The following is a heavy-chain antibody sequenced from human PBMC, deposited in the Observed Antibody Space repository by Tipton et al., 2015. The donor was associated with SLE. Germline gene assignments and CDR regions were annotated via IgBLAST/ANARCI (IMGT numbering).Heavy chain of an antibody. CDR3: ARGDFWSGNDY. D-gene: IGHD3-3*01. V-gene: IGHV4-61*02. J-gene: IGHJ4*02. Sequence: TLSLTCTVSGDSFRSGGFPLSWIRQPAGKGLEWIGLIYASGITHYNPSLNSRLIISIDTSNNRFSLKLRSVTAADTALYYCARGDFWSGNDYWGQGILVTVSS. CDR2: IYASGIT. CDR1: GDSFRSGGFP.